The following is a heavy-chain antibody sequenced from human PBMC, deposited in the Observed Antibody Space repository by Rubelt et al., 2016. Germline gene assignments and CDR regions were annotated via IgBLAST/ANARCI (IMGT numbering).Heavy chain of an antibody. CDR1: GFTFSSYW. J-gene: IGHJ4*02. CDR3: ATSRVPGAYDY. D-gene: IGHD2-2*01. Sequence: RLSCAASGFTFSSYWMSWARQAPGKGLEWLANIKQDGSEIYYGDSVRGRFTISRDNAKNSLYLQMNSLRAEDTAVYYCATSRVPGAYDYWGQGTLVTVSS. V-gene: IGHV3-7*01. CDR2: IKQDGSEI.